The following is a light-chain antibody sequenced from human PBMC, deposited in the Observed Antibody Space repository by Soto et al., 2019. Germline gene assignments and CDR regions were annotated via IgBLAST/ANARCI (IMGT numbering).Light chain of an antibody. V-gene: IGKV1-5*03. CDR2: KAS. CDR3: QQYNSYSEA. CDR1: QTSSSW. Sequence: DIQMTQSPSTLSGSVGDRVTITCRASQTSSSWLAWYQQKPGKAPKLLIYKASTLNSGVPSRFSGSGSGTEFTLTISSLQPDDFATYYCQQYNSYSEAFGQGTKVEL. J-gene: IGKJ1*01.